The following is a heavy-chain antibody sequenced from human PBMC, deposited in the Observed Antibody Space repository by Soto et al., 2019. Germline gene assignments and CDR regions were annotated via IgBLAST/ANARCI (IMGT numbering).Heavy chain of an antibody. V-gene: IGHV4-39*01. CDR1: GGSISSSSYY. CDR3: ARQDNYYGSGSYYPVIYFDY. D-gene: IGHD3-10*01. CDR2: IYYSGST. J-gene: IGHJ4*02. Sequence: SLTCTVSGGSISSSSYYWGWIRQPPGKGLEWIGSIYYSGSTYYNPSLKSRVTISVDTSKNQFSLKLSSVTAADTAVYYCARQDNYYGSGSYYPVIYFDYLGQGTLVTVSS.